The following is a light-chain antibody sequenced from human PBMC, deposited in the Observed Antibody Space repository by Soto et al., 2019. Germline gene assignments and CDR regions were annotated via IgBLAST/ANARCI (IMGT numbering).Light chain of an antibody. J-gene: IGLJ1*01. CDR1: SRDVGGYNY. Sequence: QSVLTQPPSESGSLGQSVTISCTGTSRDVGGYNYVSWYQQHPGKAPKLMIYEVSKRPSGVPDRFSGSKSGSTASLTVSGLQAEDEADYYCYSYAGGNNVFGTGTKLTVL. CDR2: EVS. V-gene: IGLV2-8*01. CDR3: YSYAGGNNV.